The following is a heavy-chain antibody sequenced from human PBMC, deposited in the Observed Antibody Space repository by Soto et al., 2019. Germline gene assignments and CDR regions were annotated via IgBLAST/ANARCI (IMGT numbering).Heavy chain of an antibody. V-gene: IGHV3-15*01. CDR2: IKSKTDGGTT. CDR3: TTDFYQQQLDYYYYAMDV. CDR1: GFTFSNAW. D-gene: IGHD6-13*01. Sequence: GSLRLSCAASGFTFSNAWMSWVRQAPGKCLEWVGRIKSKTDGGTTDYAAPVKGRFTISREDSKNTLYLQMNSLKTEDTAVYYCTTDFYQQQLDYYYYAMDVWGQGTTVTVSS. J-gene: IGHJ6*02.